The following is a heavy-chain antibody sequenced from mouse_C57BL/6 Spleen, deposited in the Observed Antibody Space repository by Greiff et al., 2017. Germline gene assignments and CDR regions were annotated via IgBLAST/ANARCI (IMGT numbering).Heavy chain of an antibody. V-gene: IGHV1-74*01. D-gene: IGHD2-5*01. J-gene: IGHJ2*01. CDR2: IHPSDSDT. Sequence: QVHVKQPGAELVKPGASVKVSCKASGYTFTSYWMHWVKQRPGQGLEWIGRIHPSDSDTNYNQKFKGKATLTVDKSSSTAYMQLSSLTSEDSAVYYCATAYYSNYYGYWGQGTTLTVSS. CDR3: ATAYYSNYYGY. CDR1: GYTFTSYW.